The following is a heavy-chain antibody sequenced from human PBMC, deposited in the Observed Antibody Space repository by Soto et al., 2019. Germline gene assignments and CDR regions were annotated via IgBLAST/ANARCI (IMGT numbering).Heavy chain of an antibody. V-gene: IGHV4-59*01. CDR3: AREPLDHANSPVRHGMDV. Sequence: QVQLQESGPGLVKPSETLSLTCTVSGGSISSDYWNWIRQPPGKGLAWIGYMFDSGSTNYNPSLKRRVTISVDTSKNRFSLRLRSVTAADTAVYYCAREPLDHANSPVRHGMDVWGQGTTVTVSS. J-gene: IGHJ6*02. CDR2: MFDSGST. CDR1: GGSISSDY. D-gene: IGHD1-1*01.